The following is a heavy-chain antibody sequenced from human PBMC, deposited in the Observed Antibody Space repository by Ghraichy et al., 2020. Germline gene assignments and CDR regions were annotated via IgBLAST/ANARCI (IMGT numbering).Heavy chain of an antibody. J-gene: IGHJ4*02. CDR1: GGSFSGYY. V-gene: IGHV4-34*01. D-gene: IGHD3-22*01. CDR2: INHSGST. CDR3: ASLTMIVVP. Sequence: SETLSLTCAVYGGSFSGYYWSWIRQPPGKGLEWIGEINHSGSTNYNPSLKSRVTISVDTSKNQFSLKLSSVTAADTAVYYCASLTMIVVPWGQGTLVTVSS.